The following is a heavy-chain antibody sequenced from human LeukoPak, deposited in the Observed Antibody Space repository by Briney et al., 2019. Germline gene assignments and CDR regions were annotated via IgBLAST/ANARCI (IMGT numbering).Heavy chain of an antibody. Sequence: KSSETLSLTCTVSGYSISSGYYWGWIRQPPGKGLEWIGSIYHSGSTYYNPSLKSRVTISVDTSKNQFSLKLSSVTAADTAVYYCARDQPRGSGLAFDIWGQGTMVTVSS. CDR3: ARDQPRGSGLAFDI. D-gene: IGHD1-14*01. V-gene: IGHV4-38-2*02. CDR1: GYSISSGYY. CDR2: IYHSGST. J-gene: IGHJ3*02.